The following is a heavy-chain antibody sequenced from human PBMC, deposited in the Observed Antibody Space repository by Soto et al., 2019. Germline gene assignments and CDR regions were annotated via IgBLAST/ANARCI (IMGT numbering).Heavy chain of an antibody. Sequence: GGSLRLSCAASGFTFSSYAMHWVRQAPGKGLEWVAVISYDGSNKYYGDSVKGRFTISRDNSKNTLYLQMNRLRAEDTAVYYCAAGQGGHDYGGYAPLGNYYYYGMDVWGQGTTVTVSS. CDR2: ISYDGSNK. CDR1: GFTFSSYA. J-gene: IGHJ6*02. D-gene: IGHD4-17*01. CDR3: AAGQGGHDYGGYAPLGNYYYYGMDV. V-gene: IGHV3-30*14.